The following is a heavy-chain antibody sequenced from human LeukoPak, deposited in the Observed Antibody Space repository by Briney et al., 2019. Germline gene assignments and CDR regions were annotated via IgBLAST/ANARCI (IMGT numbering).Heavy chain of an antibody. CDR2: ISSSSSYI. J-gene: IGHJ5*02. CDR3: ARDANGVNWFDP. CDR1: GFTFSSYS. D-gene: IGHD7-27*01. Sequence: GGSLRLSCAASGFTFSSYSMNWVRQAPGKGLEWVSSISSSSSYIYYADSVKGRFTISRDNAKNSLYLQMNSLRAEDTAVYYCARDANGVNWFDPWGQGTLVTVSS. V-gene: IGHV3-21*01.